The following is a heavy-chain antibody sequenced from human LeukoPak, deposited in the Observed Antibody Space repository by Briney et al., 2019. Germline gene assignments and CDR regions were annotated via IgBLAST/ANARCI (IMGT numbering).Heavy chain of an antibody. Sequence: PSETLSLTCTVSGGSINSSNYYWGWIRQPPGKGLEWIGYIYYSGSTNYNPSLKSRVTISVDTSKNQFSLKLSSVTAADTAVYYCARGQNFWSGYTYYYYYMDVWGKGTTVTVSS. J-gene: IGHJ6*03. CDR2: IYYSGST. CDR3: ARGQNFWSGYTYYYYYMDV. V-gene: IGHV4-61*05. D-gene: IGHD3-3*01. CDR1: GGSINSSNYY.